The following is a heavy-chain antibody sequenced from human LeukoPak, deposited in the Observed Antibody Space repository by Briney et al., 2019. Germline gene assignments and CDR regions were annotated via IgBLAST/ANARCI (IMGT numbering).Heavy chain of an antibody. Sequence: GGSLRLSCAASGFTFSSYWMSWVRQAPGKGLEGVANIKQDGSEKNYVDSVKGRFTISRDYAKNSLYLQMNSLRAEDTAVYYCARGGYYYDSSPLDYWGQGTLVTVSS. V-gene: IGHV3-7*01. CDR3: ARGGYYYDSSPLDY. J-gene: IGHJ4*02. CDR1: GFTFSSYW. CDR2: IKQDGSEK. D-gene: IGHD3-22*01.